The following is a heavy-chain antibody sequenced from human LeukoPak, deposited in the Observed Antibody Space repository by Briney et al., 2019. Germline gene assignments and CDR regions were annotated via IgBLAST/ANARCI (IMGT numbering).Heavy chain of an antibody. Sequence: GASVKVSCKASGYTFTGYYMHWVRQAPGQGLEWMGWINPNSGGTNYAQKFQGRVTMARDTSISTAYMELSRLRSDDTAVYYCARGPPRDCSSTSCLKNWFDPWGQGTLVTVSS. V-gene: IGHV1-2*02. CDR3: ARGPPRDCSSTSCLKNWFDP. D-gene: IGHD2-2*01. CDR1: GYTFTGYY. J-gene: IGHJ5*02. CDR2: INPNSGGT.